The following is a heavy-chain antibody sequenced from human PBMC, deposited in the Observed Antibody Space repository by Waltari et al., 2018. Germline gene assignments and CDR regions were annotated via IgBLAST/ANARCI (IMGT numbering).Heavy chain of an antibody. J-gene: IGHJ4*02. CDR1: GFTFDDYA. Sequence: EVQLVESGGGLVQPGRSLRLSCAASGFTFDDYAMHWVRQAPGKGLEWVSGISWNSGSVGDADSVKGRFTISRDNAKNSLYLQMNSLRAEDTALYYCAKDILGVRNYVFDYWGQGTLVTVSS. V-gene: IGHV3-9*01. CDR3: AKDILGVRNYVFDY. D-gene: IGHD4-4*01. CDR2: ISWNSGSV.